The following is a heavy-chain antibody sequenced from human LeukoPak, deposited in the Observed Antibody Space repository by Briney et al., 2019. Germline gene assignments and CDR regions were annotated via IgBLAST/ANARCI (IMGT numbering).Heavy chain of an antibody. J-gene: IGHJ4*02. CDR1: GFTFSSYS. CDR2: ISSSSSYI. D-gene: IGHD1/OR15-1a*01. CDR3: ARDKESVAGTTDY. Sequence: GGALRLSCAASGFTFSSYSMNWVRQAPGKGLEGVSSISSSSSYIYYADSVKGRFTISRDNAKTSLYLQMNGLRAEDTAVYYCARDKESVAGTTDYWGQGTLVTVSS. V-gene: IGHV3-21*01.